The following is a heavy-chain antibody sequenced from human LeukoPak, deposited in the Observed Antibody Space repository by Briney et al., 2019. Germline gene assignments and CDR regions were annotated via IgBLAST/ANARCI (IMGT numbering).Heavy chain of an antibody. CDR1: GYKFLSQG. J-gene: IGHJ1*01. V-gene: IGHV1-18*01. CDR2: IRADNGDT. CDR3: ARDWPTVIADF. Sequence: GASVRVSCKTSGYKFLSQGISWVRQAPGQGLEWLGWIRADNGDTRFAQKFQGRFTMTTDTSTSTAHMELRSLRSDDTAVYYCARDWPTVIADFWGQGTLVTVSS. D-gene: IGHD4-11*01.